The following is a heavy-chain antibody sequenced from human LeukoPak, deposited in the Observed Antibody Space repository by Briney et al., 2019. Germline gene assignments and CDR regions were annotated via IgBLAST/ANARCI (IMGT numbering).Heavy chain of an antibody. V-gene: IGHV4-38-2*02. CDR2: IHPSGTT. CDR1: GFSISMGYY. J-gene: IGHJ4*02. D-gene: IGHD1-1*01. CDR3: AREMERLITD. Sequence: PSETLSLTCAVSGFSISMGYYWVWIRQPAGQGLEWIGSIHPSGTTFYNSSLNSRVTMSIDAPKNQFSLRLSLVTAADTAVYFCAREMERLITDWGQGTLVTVSS.